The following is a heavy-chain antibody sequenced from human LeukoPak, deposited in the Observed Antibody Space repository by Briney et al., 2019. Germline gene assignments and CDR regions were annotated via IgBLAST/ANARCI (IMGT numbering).Heavy chain of an antibody. CDR2: MYYSGST. Sequence: PSETLSLTCTVSGGSFSSYYWSWIRQPPGKGLEWIGYMYYSGSTEYNPSLKSRVTISVDTSKNQFSLNLNSVTAADTAVYYCARVGEDWNYKTYYFDYWGQGTLVTVSS. V-gene: IGHV4-59*01. D-gene: IGHD1-7*01. CDR3: ARVGEDWNYKTYYFDY. CDR1: GGSFSSYY. J-gene: IGHJ4*02.